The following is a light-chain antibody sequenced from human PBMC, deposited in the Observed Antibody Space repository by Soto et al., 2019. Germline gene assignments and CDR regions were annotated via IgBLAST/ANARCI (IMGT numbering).Light chain of an antibody. CDR2: AAS. Sequence: DIQMTQSPSSLSASLRDRVTITCRASQSISSFLNWYQQTPGKAPKLLIYAASSLQSGVPSSFSGSGSGTDFTLTISSLQPEDFATYYCQHTYRTPITFGQGTRLEIK. V-gene: IGKV1-39*01. CDR3: QHTYRTPIT. CDR1: QSISSF. J-gene: IGKJ5*01.